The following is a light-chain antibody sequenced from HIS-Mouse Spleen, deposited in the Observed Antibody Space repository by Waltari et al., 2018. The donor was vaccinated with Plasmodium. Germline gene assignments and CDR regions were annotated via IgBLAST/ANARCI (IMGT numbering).Light chain of an antibody. CDR1: SSHGGGYNY. Sequence: QSALTQPPSASGSPGQSVTISCTGTSSHGGGYNYVSWYQQHPGKAPKLMIYEVSKRPSGVPDRFSGSKSGNTASLTVSGLQAEDEADYYCSSYAGSNNYVFGTGTKVTVL. CDR2: EVS. J-gene: IGLJ1*01. V-gene: IGLV2-8*01. CDR3: SSYAGSNNYV.